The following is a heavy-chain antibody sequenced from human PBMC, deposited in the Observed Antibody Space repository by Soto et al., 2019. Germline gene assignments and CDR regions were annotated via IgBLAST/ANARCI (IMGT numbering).Heavy chain of an antibody. CDR3: AKDQGSSWYEIDY. J-gene: IGHJ4*02. CDR1: GFTFSNYA. V-gene: IGHV3-23*01. D-gene: IGHD6-13*01. Sequence: EVQLLESGGGLVQPGGSLRLSCAASGFTFSNYAVTWVRQAPGKGLEWVSAISGSGGSTYYGDSVKGGFTISRDNSKNTRYLQMNRLRAEDTAVYYCAKDQGSSWYEIDYWGQGTLFTVSS. CDR2: ISGSGGST.